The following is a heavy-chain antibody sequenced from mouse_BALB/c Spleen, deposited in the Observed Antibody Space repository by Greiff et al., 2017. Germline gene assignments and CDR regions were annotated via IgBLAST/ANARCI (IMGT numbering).Heavy chain of an antibody. V-gene: IGHV14-4*02. J-gene: IGHJ2*01. CDR1: GFNIKDYY. CDR3: NVFTTVASYFDY. D-gene: IGHD1-1*01. CDR2: IDPENGDT. Sequence: VQLQQSGAELVRSGASVKLSCTASGFNIKDYYMHWVKQRPEQGLEWIGWIDPENGDTEYAPKFQGKATMTADTSSNTAYLQLSSLTSEDTAVYYCNVFTTVASYFDYWGQGTTLTVSS.